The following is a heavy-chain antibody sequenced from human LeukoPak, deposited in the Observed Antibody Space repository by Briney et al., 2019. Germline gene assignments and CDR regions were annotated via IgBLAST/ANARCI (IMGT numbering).Heavy chain of an antibody. J-gene: IGHJ4*02. CDR1: GFIFSTYS. Sequence: PGGSLRLSCAASGFIFSTYSMNWVRQAPGKGLEWVSYISTSSSTIYYADSVRGRFTISRDDAKNSLFLQMNSLGAEDTAVYYCARIYYNSNWDWGQGTLVTVSS. CDR2: ISTSSSTI. D-gene: IGHD3-10*01. CDR3: ARIYYNSNWD. V-gene: IGHV3-48*01.